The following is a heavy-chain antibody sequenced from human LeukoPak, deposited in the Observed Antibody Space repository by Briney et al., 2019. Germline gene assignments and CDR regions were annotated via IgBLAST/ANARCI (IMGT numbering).Heavy chain of an antibody. D-gene: IGHD3-10*01. J-gene: IGHJ4*02. CDR3: ARDRSNRIDY. V-gene: IGHV1-2*06. CDR2: INPNSGGT. CDR1: GYTFTSYY. Sequence: ASVKVSCKASGYTFTSYYMHWVRQAPGQGLEWMGRINPNSGGTNYAQKFKGRVTMTRDTSISTAYMELSRLRSDDTAVYYCARDRSNRIDYWGQGTLVTVSS.